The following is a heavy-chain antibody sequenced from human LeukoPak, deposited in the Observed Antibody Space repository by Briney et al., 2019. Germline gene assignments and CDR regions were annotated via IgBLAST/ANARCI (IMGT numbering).Heavy chain of an antibody. J-gene: IGHJ4*02. CDR1: GITFSSFW. CDR2: IRYDGSNK. V-gene: IGHV3-30*02. D-gene: IGHD6-13*01. Sequence: GGSLRLSCAVSGITFSSFWMSWVRQAPGKGLEWVAFIRYDGSNKYYADSVKGRFTISRDNSKNTPDLQMNSLRAEDTAVYYCAKGGQSSSWDLFDYWGQGTLVTVSS. CDR3: AKGGQSSSWDLFDY.